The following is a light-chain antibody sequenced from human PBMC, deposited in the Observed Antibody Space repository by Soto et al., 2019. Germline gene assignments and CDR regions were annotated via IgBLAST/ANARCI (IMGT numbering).Light chain of an antibody. V-gene: IGLV1-44*01. Sequence: QSVLTQPPSASGTPGQRVTISCSGSSSNIGSNTVDWYQQLPGTAPKLLIYNNNQRPSGVPVRFSGSKSGTSASLAISGLQSADEADYYCATWDDRLNGYVFGNGTKVTVL. CDR3: ATWDDRLNGYV. CDR2: NNN. J-gene: IGLJ1*01. CDR1: SSNIGSNT.